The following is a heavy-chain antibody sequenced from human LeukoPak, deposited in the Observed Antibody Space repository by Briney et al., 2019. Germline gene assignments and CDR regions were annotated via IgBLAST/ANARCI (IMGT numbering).Heavy chain of an antibody. CDR3: AKDMGYNWNDGFDY. V-gene: IGHV3-53*05. CDR1: GFTVSSNY. J-gene: IGHJ4*02. Sequence: GESLRPSCAVSGFTVSSNYMGWVRQAPGKGLEWVSAIYSGGSTYHADSVKGRFTISRDNSKNILYLQMNSLRAEDTALYYCAKDMGYNWNDGFDYWGQGTLVTVSS. D-gene: IGHD1-1*01. CDR2: IYSGGST.